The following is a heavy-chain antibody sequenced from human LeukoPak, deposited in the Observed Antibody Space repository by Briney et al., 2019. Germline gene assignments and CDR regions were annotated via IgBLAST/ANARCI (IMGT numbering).Heavy chain of an antibody. J-gene: IGHJ4*02. Sequence: SETLSLTCTVSGGSISSYYWSWIRQPPGKGLEWIGYIYYSGSTNYNPSPKSRVTISVDTSKYQFSLKLSSVTAADTAVYYCARGKDYHDYSYWGQGTLVTVSS. CDR2: IYYSGST. D-gene: IGHD4-17*01. CDR1: GGSISSYY. CDR3: ARGKDYHDYSY. V-gene: IGHV4-59*01.